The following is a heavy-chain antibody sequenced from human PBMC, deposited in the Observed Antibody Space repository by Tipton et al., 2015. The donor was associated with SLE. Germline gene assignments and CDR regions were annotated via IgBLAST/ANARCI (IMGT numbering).Heavy chain of an antibody. D-gene: IGHD1-26*01. J-gene: IGHJ4*02. CDR3: ATLGGGTYSPFDF. CDR1: GASISSSSYY. V-gene: IGHV4-39*01. CDR2: MYSRGST. Sequence: TLSLTCTVSGASISSSSYYWGWIRQPPGKGLEWIGTMYSRGSTYYNPSLKSRVTISVDTSKNQFSLRLSSVTAADTAVYFCATLGGGTYSPFDFWGQGTLVTVSS.